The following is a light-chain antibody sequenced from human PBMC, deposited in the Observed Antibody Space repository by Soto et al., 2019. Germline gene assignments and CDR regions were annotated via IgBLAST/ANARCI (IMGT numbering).Light chain of an antibody. Sequence: QSALTQPRSVSGSPGPSVTISCTGTSSDVGSYKYVSWYQQHPGEVPKLMIYDVTKRPSGVPDRFSGSKSGNTASLTISGLQAEDEADYYCCSYAGSYTGVFGGGTQLTVL. CDR3: CSYAGSYTGV. V-gene: IGLV2-11*01. J-gene: IGLJ2*01. CDR1: SSDVGSYKY. CDR2: DVT.